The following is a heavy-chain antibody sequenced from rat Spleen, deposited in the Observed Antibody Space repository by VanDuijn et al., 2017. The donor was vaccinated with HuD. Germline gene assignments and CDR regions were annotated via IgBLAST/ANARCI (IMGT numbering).Heavy chain of an antibody. CDR2: IRSDGSTT. V-gene: IGHV5-29*01. Sequence: EVQLVESDGGLVQPGRSLKLSCAASGFTFSDFFMAWVRQAPAKGLDWVATIRSDGSTTYYRDSVKGRFNIYRDNAKRTLFLQMDSLRSDDTATYFCAGAGYLRDWYFDFWGPGTMVTVSS. J-gene: IGHJ1*01. D-gene: IGHD2-2*01. CDR1: GFTFSDFF. CDR3: AGAGYLRDWYFDF.